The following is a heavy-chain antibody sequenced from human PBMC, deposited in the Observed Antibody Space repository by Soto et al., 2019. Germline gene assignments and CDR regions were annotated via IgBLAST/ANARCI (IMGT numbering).Heavy chain of an antibody. CDR1: GGTFSSYT. CDR3: ARGLGQGSAVGFDP. V-gene: IGHV1-69*02. Sequence: GASVKVSCKASGGTFSSYTISWVRQAPGQGLEWMGRIIPILGIANYAQKFQGRVTITADKSTSTAYMELSSLRSEDTAVYYCARGLGQGSAVGFDPWGQGTLVTVSS. D-gene: IGHD2-15*01. J-gene: IGHJ5*02. CDR2: IIPILGIA.